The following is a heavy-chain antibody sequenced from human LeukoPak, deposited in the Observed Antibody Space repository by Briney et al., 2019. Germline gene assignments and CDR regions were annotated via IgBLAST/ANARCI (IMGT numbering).Heavy chain of an antibody. CDR2: IYYSGST. Sequence: SETLSLTCTVSGGSISSYCWSWIRQPPGKGLEWIGYIYYSGSTNYNPSLKSRVTTSVDTSKNQFSLKLSSVTAADTAVYYCARIEDYGGNSVNYWGQGTLVTVSS. CDR1: GGSISSYC. V-gene: IGHV4-59*01. J-gene: IGHJ4*02. CDR3: ARIEDYGGNSVNY. D-gene: IGHD4-23*01.